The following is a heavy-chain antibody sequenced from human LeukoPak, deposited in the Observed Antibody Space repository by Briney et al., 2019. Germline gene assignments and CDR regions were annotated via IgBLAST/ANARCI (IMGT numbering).Heavy chain of an antibody. V-gene: IGHV4-39*07. CDR3: ARANYYDSSGLRY. CDR1: GGSISSSNYY. Sequence: SETLSLTCTVSGGSISSSNYYWGWIRQPPGEGLEWIGSIYYSGSTYYNPSLKSRVTISVDTSRNQFSLKLSSVTAADTAVYYCARANYYDSSGLRYWGQGTLVTVSS. J-gene: IGHJ4*02. D-gene: IGHD3-22*01. CDR2: IYYSGST.